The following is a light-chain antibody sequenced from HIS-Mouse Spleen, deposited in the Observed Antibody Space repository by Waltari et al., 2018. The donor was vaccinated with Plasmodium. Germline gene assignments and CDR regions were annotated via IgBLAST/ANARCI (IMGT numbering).Light chain of an antibody. CDR1: ALPTKY. CDR2: EDS. CDR3: YSTDSSGNHRV. Sequence: SYELTQPPSVSVSPGHTARITYSGAALPTKYAYWYQQKSGQAPLLVIYEDSKRPSGIPERFSGSSSGTMATLTISGAQVEDEADYYCYSTDSSGNHRVFGGGTKLTVL. J-gene: IGLJ3*02. V-gene: IGLV3-10*01.